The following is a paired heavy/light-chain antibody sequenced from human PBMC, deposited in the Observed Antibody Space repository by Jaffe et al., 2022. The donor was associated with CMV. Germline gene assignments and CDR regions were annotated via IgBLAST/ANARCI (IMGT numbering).Heavy chain of an antibody. CDR1: GYPFTSFD. V-gene: IGHV1-8*01. D-gene: IGHD3-10*01. CDR2: MNPITGHT. Sequence: QVQLEQSAAEVKKPGASVKVSCKASGYPFTSFDINWVRQAPGQGLEWMAWMNPITGHTASAQKFQDRLTLSGNTSISTAYMDLSILRSDDTAIYYCARGAPFRGRYGGFDSWGQGTLVTVSS. CDR3: ARGAPFRGRYGGFDS. J-gene: IGHJ5*01.
Light chain of an antibody. Sequence: DVVMTQSPLSLPVTLGQPASISCRSSQSLIYTDGNTYLNWFQQRPGQSPRRLISKVSIRDSGVPDRFSGSGSGTDFTLEISRVEAEDVGIYYCMQGSHWPPAFGQGTRVDIK. CDR2: KVS. V-gene: IGKV2-30*01. J-gene: IGKJ1*01. CDR3: MQGSHWPPA. CDR1: QSLIYTDGNTY.